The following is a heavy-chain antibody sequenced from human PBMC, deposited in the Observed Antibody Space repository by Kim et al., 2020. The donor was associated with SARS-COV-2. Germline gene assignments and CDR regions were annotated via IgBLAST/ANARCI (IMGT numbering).Heavy chain of an antibody. J-gene: IGHJ6*02. V-gene: IGHV3-21*01. CDR2: ISSSSSYI. Sequence: GSLRLSCAASGFTFSSYTMNWVRQAPGKGLEWVSSISSSSSYIYYADSVKGRFTISRDNAKNSLYLQMNSLRAEDTAVYYCARDKAEWLLYGYGMDVWGQGTTVTVSS. CDR1: GFTFSSYT. D-gene: IGHD3-3*01. CDR3: ARDKAEWLLYGYGMDV.